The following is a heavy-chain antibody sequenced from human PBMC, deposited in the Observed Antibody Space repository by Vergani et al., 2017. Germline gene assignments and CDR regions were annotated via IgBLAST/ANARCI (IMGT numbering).Heavy chain of an antibody. J-gene: IGHJ4*02. Sequence: QVQLVQSGAEVKKPGASVKVSCKASGYTFTGYYMHWVRQAPGQGLEWMGWINPNSGGTNYAQKFQGRVTMTRDTSISTAYMELSRLRSDDTAVYYWARDRRGPYGSGTIDYWGQGTLVTVSS. CDR2: INPNSGGT. V-gene: IGHV1-2*02. CDR3: ARDRRGPYGSGTIDY. CDR1: GYTFTGYY. D-gene: IGHD3-10*01.